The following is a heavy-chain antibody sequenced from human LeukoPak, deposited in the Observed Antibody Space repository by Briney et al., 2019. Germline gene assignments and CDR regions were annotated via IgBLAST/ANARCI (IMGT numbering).Heavy chain of an antibody. CDR2: ISYDGSNK. J-gene: IGHJ6*04. Sequence: GGSLRLSCAASGFTFSSYAMHWVRQAPGKGLEWVAVISYDGSNKYYADSVKGRFTISRDNSKNTLYLQMNSLRAEDAAVYYCAKDGEYYGDLNEPYYYYGMDVWGKGTTVTVSS. D-gene: IGHD4-17*01. CDR3: AKDGEYYGDLNEPYYYYGMDV. CDR1: GFTFSSYA. V-gene: IGHV3-30-3*01.